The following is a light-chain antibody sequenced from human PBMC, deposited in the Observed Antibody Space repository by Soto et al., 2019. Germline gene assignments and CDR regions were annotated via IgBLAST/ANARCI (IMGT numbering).Light chain of an antibody. CDR2: AGS. V-gene: IGKV1-39*01. CDR1: QRIGKD. CDR3: HQSYNTPLI. Sequence: IQMTQSPSSLSASVGDRVTITCRASQRIGKDLNWYQHKPGKAPKLLVYAGSSLQRGVASRFNGSESGADFSLTITSLQPEDSANYFCHQSYNTPLIFGPGTKVDI. J-gene: IGKJ3*01.